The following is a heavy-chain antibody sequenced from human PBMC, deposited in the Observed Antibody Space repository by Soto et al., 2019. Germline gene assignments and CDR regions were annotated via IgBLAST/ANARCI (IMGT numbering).Heavy chain of an antibody. V-gene: IGHV1-3*01. D-gene: IGHD3-10*01. CDR1: GYTFTSYA. J-gene: IGHJ5*02. CDR3: ARPMVRGVTINWFDP. Sequence: QVQLVQSGAEVKKPGASVKVSCKASGYTFTSYAMHWVRQAPGQRLEWMGWINAGNGNTKYSQKFQGRVTITRDTSASTAYMELSSLRSEDTAVYYCARPMVRGVTINWFDPWGQETLVTVSS. CDR2: INAGNGNT.